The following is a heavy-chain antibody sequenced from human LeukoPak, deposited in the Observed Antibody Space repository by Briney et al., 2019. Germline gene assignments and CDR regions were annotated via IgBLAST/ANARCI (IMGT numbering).Heavy chain of an antibody. CDR1: GGTFSSYA. CDR3: ARGYCSGGSCPLFDP. D-gene: IGHD2-15*01. CDR2: IIPILGIA. Sequence: SVKVSCKASGGTFSSYAISWVRQAPGQGLEWMGRIIPILGIANYAQKFQGRVTITADKSTSTAYMELSSLGSEDTAVYYCARGYCSGGSCPLFDPWGQGTLVTVSS. V-gene: IGHV1-69*04. J-gene: IGHJ5*02.